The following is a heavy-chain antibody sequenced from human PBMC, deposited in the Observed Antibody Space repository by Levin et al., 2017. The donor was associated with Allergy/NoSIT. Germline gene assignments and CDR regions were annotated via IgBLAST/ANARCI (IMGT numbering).Heavy chain of an antibody. Sequence: LSLTCVASGFAFSNYIMSWVRQTPVKGLEWVSAIGGSDNSTYYADCAKGRFTISRDNSKNTLYLQMSSLRGDDTAVYYCAKADGSGSYYHWGQGTLVTVSS. CDR1: GFAFSNYI. D-gene: IGHD3-10*01. V-gene: IGHV3-23*01. CDR2: IGGSDNST. CDR3: AKADGSGSYYH. J-gene: IGHJ5*02.